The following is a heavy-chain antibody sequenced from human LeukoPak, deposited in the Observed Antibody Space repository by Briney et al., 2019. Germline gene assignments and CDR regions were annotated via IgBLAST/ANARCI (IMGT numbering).Heavy chain of an antibody. J-gene: IGHJ4*02. D-gene: IGHD3-10*01. V-gene: IGHV1-2*02. CDR1: GYTFTGYY. Sequence: ASVKVSCKASGYTFTGYYMHWVRQAPGQGLEWMGWINPNSGGTNYAQKFQGRVTMTRDTSISTAYMELSRLRSDDTAVYYCARVGSGSYYINNWFDYWGQGTLVTVSS. CDR3: ARVGSGSYYINNWFDY. CDR2: INPNSGGT.